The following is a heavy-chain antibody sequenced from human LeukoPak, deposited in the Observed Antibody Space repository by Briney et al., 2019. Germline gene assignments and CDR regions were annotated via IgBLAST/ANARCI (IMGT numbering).Heavy chain of an antibody. CDR1: GFTVSSNY. J-gene: IGHJ4*02. D-gene: IGHD6-6*01. CDR2: ISRDGKDT. CDR3: SIYNSSPNGDF. Sequence: PGGSLRLSCAASGFTVSSNYMSWVRQAPGRGLVSVSQISRDGKDTTYADSVKGRFTISRDNAKNTLYLQMNSLRAEDTAIYYCSIYNSSPNGDFWGQGTLVTVSS. V-gene: IGHV3-74*01.